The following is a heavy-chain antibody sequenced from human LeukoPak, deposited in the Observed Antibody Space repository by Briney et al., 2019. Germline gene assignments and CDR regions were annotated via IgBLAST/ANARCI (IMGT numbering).Heavy chain of an antibody. CDR3: AKDLRYSGSYPDY. CDR2: ISYDGSNK. D-gene: IGHD1-26*01. Sequence: GGSLRLSCAASGFTFSSYAMHWVRQAPGKGLEWVAVISYDGSNKYYADSVKGRFTISRDNSKNTLYLQMNSLRAEDTAVYYCAKDLRYSGSYPDYWGQGTLVTVSS. CDR1: GFTFSSYA. V-gene: IGHV3-30-3*01. J-gene: IGHJ4*02.